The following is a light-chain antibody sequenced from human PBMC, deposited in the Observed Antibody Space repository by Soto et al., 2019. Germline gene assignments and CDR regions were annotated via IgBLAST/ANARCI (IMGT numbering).Light chain of an antibody. J-gene: IGKJ2*01. V-gene: IGKV3-15*01. CDR3: QHYDDLPYS. CDR2: GAS. Sequence: EVVMAQSPTPLTVSPGGRVTLSCRASQSINSNLAWFQQKPGQAPRLLIYGASSGATGIPARFSGSGSGTDFTLTISSLQSEDFAFYFCQHYDDLPYSFGQGTKLEMK. CDR1: QSINSN.